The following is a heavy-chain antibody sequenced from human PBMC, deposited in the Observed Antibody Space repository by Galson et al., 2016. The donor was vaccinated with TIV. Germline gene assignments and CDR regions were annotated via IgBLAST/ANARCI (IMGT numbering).Heavy chain of an antibody. CDR2: ITYDGSDK. CDR3: ARGRDYYDTSVYYLFDY. Sequence: SLRLSCAASGFTFSSYWISWVRQAPGKGLEWVAVITYDGSDKYYAESVKGRFTISRDNSKKTVYLQVNSLGAEDTAVYYCARGRDYYDTSVYYLFDYWGQGTLVTVSS. J-gene: IGHJ4*02. V-gene: IGHV3-30*03. CDR1: GFTFSSYW. D-gene: IGHD3-22*01.